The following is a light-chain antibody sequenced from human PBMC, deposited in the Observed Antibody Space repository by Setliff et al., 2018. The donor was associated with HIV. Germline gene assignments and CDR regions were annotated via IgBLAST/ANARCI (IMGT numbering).Light chain of an antibody. CDR2: DVS. V-gene: IGLV2-14*03. J-gene: IGLJ2*01. Sequence: ALTQPASVSGSPGQSITISCTGTSSDVGGYNYVSWYQQHPGKAPKLMIYDVSNRPSGVSNRFSGSKSGNTASLTISGLQAEDEADYYCSSYTSSSTPVVFGGGTQLTV. CDR1: SSDVGGYNY. CDR3: SSYTSSSTPVV.